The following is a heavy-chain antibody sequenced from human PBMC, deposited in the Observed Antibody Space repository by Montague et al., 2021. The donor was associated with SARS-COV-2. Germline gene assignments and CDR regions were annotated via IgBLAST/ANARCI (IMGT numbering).Heavy chain of an antibody. Sequence: TLSLTCTVSSGSISSGSYYWSWIRQPAGKGLEWIGRIYTSGSTNYNPSLKSRVTISVDTSKNQFSLKLSSVTAADTAVYYCARVGVGTMVRGVIPAYYYYGMDVWGQGTAVTVSS. CDR2: IYTSGST. J-gene: IGHJ6*02. CDR1: SGSISSGSYY. CDR3: ARVGVGTMVRGVIPAYYYYGMDV. V-gene: IGHV4-61*02. D-gene: IGHD3-10*01.